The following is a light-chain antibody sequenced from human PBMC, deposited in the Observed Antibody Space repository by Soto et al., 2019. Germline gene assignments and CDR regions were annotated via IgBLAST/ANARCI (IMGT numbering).Light chain of an antibody. CDR3: QQFNNYPIT. CDR2: DAS. CDR1: QMTSSW. V-gene: IGKV1-5*01. Sequence: DIQMTDAPGPLSACVVSRVAVTFPASQMTSSWLAWYQQKPGKAPKLLIYDASSLESGVPSRFSGSGSGTDFTLTISSLQPEDFATYYCQQFNNYPITFGQGTRLEIK. J-gene: IGKJ5*01.